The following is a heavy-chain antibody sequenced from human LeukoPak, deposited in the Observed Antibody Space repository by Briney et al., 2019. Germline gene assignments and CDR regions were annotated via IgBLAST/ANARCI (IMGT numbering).Heavy chain of an antibody. Sequence: PGGSLRLSCAASGFTVSSNYMSWVRQAPGKGLEWISYISSSSGTIYYADSVKGRFTISRDNAKNSLYLQMNSLRAEDTAVYYCARGRVRDRDYWGQGTLVTVSS. J-gene: IGHJ4*02. CDR3: ARGRVRDRDY. CDR2: ISSSSGTI. V-gene: IGHV3-48*01. D-gene: IGHD1-1*01. CDR1: GFTVSSNY.